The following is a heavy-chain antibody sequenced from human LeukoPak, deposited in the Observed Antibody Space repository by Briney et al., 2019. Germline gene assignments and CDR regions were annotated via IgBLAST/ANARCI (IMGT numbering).Heavy chain of an antibody. Sequence: GGSLRLSCAASGFTFSSYSMNWVRQVPGKGLEWVSYISSSSSTIYYADSVKGRFTISRDNAKNSLYLQMNSLRAEDTDIYYCARDRLMYSGSYPFDYWGQGTLVTVSS. V-gene: IGHV3-48*01. D-gene: IGHD1-26*01. CDR3: ARDRLMYSGSYPFDY. CDR2: ISSSSSTI. J-gene: IGHJ4*02. CDR1: GFTFSSYS.